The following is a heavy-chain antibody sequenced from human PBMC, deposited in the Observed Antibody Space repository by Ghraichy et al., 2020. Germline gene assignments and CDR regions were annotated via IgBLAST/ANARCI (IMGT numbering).Heavy chain of an antibody. CDR1: GDSVSSNSAA. J-gene: IGHJ6*02. D-gene: IGHD3-10*01. Sequence: SQTLSLTCAISGDSVSSNSAAWNWIRQSPSRGLEWLGRTYYRSKWYNDYAVSVKSRITINPDTSKNQFSLQLNSVTPEDTAVYYCARVEGYYGPWGYYYYGMDVWGQGTTVTVSS. CDR3: ARVEGYYGPWGYYYYGMDV. CDR2: TYYRSKWYN. V-gene: IGHV6-1*01.